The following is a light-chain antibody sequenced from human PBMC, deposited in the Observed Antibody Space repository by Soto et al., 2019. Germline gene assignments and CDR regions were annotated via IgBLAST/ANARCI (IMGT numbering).Light chain of an antibody. CDR1: QSVGRN. CDR2: GAS. CDR3: QQYNNWPRT. V-gene: IGKV3-15*01. Sequence: EIVMPQSPATLYVSPGARATLSCRASQSVGRNLAWYKKKPGQAPRLLIYGASTRATGIPDRFSGSGSGKEFTLTVSSLQSEEWAVDYGQQYNNWPRTFCPGTKVDIK. J-gene: IGKJ1*01.